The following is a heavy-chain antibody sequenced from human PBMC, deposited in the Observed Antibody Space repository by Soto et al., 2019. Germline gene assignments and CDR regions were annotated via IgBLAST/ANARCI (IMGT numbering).Heavy chain of an antibody. V-gene: IGHV3-43*01. CDR3: AKVLGGYDSHMGTGDYYYGMDV. D-gene: IGHD5-12*01. CDR1: GFTFDDYT. Sequence: PGESLKISCAASGFTFDDYTMHWVRQAPGKGLEWVSLISWDGGSTYYADSVKGRFTISRDNSKNSLYLQMNSLRTEDTALYYCAKVLGGYDSHMGTGDYYYGMDVWGQGTTVTVSS. J-gene: IGHJ6*02. CDR2: ISWDGGST.